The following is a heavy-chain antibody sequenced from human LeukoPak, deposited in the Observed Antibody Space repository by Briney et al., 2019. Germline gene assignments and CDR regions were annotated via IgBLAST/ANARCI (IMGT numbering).Heavy chain of an antibody. J-gene: IGHJ4*02. D-gene: IGHD3-3*01. CDR3: ARGLSAAYDFWSTPQRYYFDY. V-gene: IGHV4-30-2*01. CDR2: IYHSGST. Sequence: KTSETLSLTCAVSGGSISSGGYSWSWIRQPPGKGLEWIGYIYHSGSTYYNPSLKSRVTISVDRSKNQFSLKLSSVTAADTAVYYCARGLSAAYDFWSTPQRYYFDYWGQGTLVTVSS. CDR1: GGSISSGGYS.